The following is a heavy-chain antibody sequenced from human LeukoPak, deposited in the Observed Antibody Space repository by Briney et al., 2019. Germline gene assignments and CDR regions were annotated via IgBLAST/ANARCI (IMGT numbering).Heavy chain of an antibody. V-gene: IGHV3-21*01. Sequence: GGSLRLSCAASGFGISGFNLNWVRQAPGKGLEWVSSITGGSNYINYVDSVRGRFTISRDNAKNSLYLQMHSLRAEDTAVYYCARVGSGYTYGYYFDLWGQGTLVTVSS. D-gene: IGHD5-18*01. CDR3: ARVGSGYTYGYYFDL. CDR1: GFGISGFN. J-gene: IGHJ4*02. CDR2: ITGGSNYI.